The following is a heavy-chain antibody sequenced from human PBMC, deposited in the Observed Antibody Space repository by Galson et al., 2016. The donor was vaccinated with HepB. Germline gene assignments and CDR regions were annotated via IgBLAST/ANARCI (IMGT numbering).Heavy chain of an antibody. Sequence: SLRLSCATSGFTFGDYAMSWFRQAPGKGLEWVGFIRNKTYGGTTEYAASVKARFTISRADSKSFAYLQMSSLNTGDTAVYYCARGTPDYRPYYFDYWGQGTLVTVSS. CDR3: ARGTPDYRPYYFDY. D-gene: IGHD4-11*01. CDR1: GFTFGDYA. CDR2: IRNKTYGGTT. V-gene: IGHV3-49*03. J-gene: IGHJ4*02.